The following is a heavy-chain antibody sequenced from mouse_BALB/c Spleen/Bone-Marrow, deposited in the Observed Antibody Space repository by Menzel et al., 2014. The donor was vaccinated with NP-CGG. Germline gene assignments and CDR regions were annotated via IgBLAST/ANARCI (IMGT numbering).Heavy chain of an antibody. V-gene: IGHV2-9*02. D-gene: IGHD2-2*01. J-gene: IGHJ4*01. CDR3: ARDRGFGYDRTMDY. CDR1: GFSLTSYG. Sequence: QVQLKESGPGLVAPSQSLSITCTVSGFSLTSYGVHWVRQPPGKGLEWLGVIWAGGSTNYNSALMSRLSISKDNSKSXVFLKMNSLQTDDTAMYFCARDRGFGYDRTMDYWGQGTSVTVSS. CDR2: IWAGGST.